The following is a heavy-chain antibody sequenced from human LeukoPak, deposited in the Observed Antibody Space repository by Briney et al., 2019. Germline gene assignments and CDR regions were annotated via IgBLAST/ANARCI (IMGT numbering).Heavy chain of an antibody. CDR2: IYYSGST. J-gene: IGHJ4*02. V-gene: IGHV4-4*02. CDR1: GFTFSSYA. D-gene: IGHD3-3*01. CDR3: ARGRAYYDFWSGSIVGDPFDY. Sequence: AGGSLRLSCAASGFTFSSYAMSWVRQPPGKGLEWIGSIYYSGSTYYNPSLKSRVTISVDRSKNQFSLKLSSVTAADTAVYYCARGRAYYDFWSGSIVGDPFDYWGQGTLVTVSS.